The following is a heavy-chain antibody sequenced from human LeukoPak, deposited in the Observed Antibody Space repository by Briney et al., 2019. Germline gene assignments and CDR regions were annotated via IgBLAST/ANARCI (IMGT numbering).Heavy chain of an antibody. Sequence: SETLSLTCAVCGGSFSGYYWSWIRQPPGKGLEWIGEINHSGSTNYNPSLKSRVTISVDTSKNQFSLKLSSVTAADTAVYYCARGSGGSCYYWGQGTLVTVSS. J-gene: IGHJ4*02. CDR3: ARGSGGSCYY. CDR2: INHSGST. V-gene: IGHV4-34*01. CDR1: GGSFSGYY. D-gene: IGHD2-15*01.